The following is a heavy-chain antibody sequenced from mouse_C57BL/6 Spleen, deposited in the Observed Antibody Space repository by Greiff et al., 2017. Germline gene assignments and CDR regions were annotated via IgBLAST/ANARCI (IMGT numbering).Heavy chain of an antibody. Sequence: QVQLQQSGPELVKPGASVKISCKASGYAFTSYWINWVKQRPGKGLEWIGQIYPGDGDTNYNGKFKGKATLTADTSASTAYMQFSSLTSEDSAVYVCARCVYYEYDGDYAMGYWGQGTSVTVSS. CDR2: IYPGDGDT. J-gene: IGHJ4*01. D-gene: IGHD2-4*01. V-gene: IGHV1-80*01. CDR1: GYAFTSYW. CDR3: ARCVYYEYDGDYAMGY.